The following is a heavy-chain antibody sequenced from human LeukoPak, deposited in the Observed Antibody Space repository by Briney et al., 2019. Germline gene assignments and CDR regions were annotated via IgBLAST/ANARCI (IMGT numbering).Heavy chain of an antibody. CDR3: ASSGSYDFWSGQDYYYMDV. J-gene: IGHJ6*03. V-gene: IGHV4-59*01. Sequence: SETLSLTCIVSGGSIIINYWSWIRPPPGRGRGWVGYIYYSGRTNYNPSLKSRVTISVDTSKNQFSLKLSSVTAADTAVYYCASSGSYDFWSGQDYYYMDVWGKGTTVTVSS. CDR1: GGSIIINY. CDR2: IYYSGRT. D-gene: IGHD3-3*01.